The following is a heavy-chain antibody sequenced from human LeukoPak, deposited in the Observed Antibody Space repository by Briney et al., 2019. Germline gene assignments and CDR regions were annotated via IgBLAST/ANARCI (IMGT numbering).Heavy chain of an antibody. Sequence: WGSLRLSCAASGFTFSSYEMNWVRQAPGKGLEWVSYISSSGSTIYYADSVKGRFTISRDNAKNSLYLQMNSLRAEDTAVYYCARENYDSSGSFDYWGQGTLVTVSS. D-gene: IGHD3-22*01. CDR2: ISSSGSTI. CDR1: GFTFSSYE. J-gene: IGHJ4*02. V-gene: IGHV3-48*03. CDR3: ARENYDSSGSFDY.